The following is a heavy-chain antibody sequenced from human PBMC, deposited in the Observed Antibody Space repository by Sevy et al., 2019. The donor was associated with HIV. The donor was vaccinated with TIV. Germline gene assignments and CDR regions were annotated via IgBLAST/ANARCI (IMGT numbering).Heavy chain of an antibody. CDR3: ARNIVVVPFGGFGELYGMDV. V-gene: IGHV4-34*01. CDR1: GGCFSGYY. CDR2: INHSGST. Sequence: SETLSLTCAVYGGCFSGYYWSWIRQPPGKGLEWIGEINHSGSTNYNPSLKSRVTISVDTSKNQFSLKLSSVTAADTAGYYCARNIVVVPFGGFGELYGMDVWGQGSTVTVSS. J-gene: IGHJ6*02. D-gene: IGHD2-2*01.